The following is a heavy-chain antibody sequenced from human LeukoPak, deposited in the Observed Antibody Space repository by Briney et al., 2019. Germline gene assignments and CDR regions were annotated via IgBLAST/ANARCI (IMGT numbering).Heavy chain of an antibody. Sequence: ASVKVSCKASGYTFTSYAMHWVRQAPGQRLEWMGWINARNGNTKYSQKFQGRVTITRDTSASTAYMELSSLRSEDTAVYYCARMRGTTGVDYWGQGTLVTVSS. V-gene: IGHV1-3*01. D-gene: IGHD1-7*01. J-gene: IGHJ4*02. CDR3: ARMRGTTGVDY. CDR1: GYTFTSYA. CDR2: INARNGNT.